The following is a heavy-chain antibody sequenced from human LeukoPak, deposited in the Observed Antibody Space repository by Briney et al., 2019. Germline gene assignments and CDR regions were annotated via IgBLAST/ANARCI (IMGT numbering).Heavy chain of an antibody. J-gene: IGHJ4*02. D-gene: IGHD5-24*01. CDR1: GGSISSYY. V-gene: IGHV4-59*01. CDR3: ARVDGYNFAFPFPPLY. Sequence: SETLSLTCTVSGGSISSYYWSWIRQPPGKGLEWIGYIYYSGSTNYNPSLKSRVTISVDTSENQFSLKLSSVTAADTAVYYCARVDGYNFAFPFPPLYWGQGTLVTVSS. CDR2: IYYSGST.